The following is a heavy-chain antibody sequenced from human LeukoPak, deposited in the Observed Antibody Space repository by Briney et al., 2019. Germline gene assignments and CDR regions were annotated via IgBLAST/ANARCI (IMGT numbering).Heavy chain of an antibody. CDR1: GGSISSYY. CDR3: AAQGPAARIGFDP. Sequence: SETLCVTCTVAGGSISSYYWSWIRQPAGKGLEWIGRIYTSGSTNYNPSLKSRVTTSVDTSKNQFSLKLSSVTAADTAVYYCAAQGPAARIGFDPWGQGTLVTVSS. D-gene: IGHD1-14*01. V-gene: IGHV4-4*07. CDR2: IYTSGST. J-gene: IGHJ5*02.